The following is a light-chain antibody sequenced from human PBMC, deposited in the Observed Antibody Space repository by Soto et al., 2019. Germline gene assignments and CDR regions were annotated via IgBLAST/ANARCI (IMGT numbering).Light chain of an antibody. V-gene: IGLV1-51*01. CDR2: DND. Sequence: QSVLTQPPSVSAAPGQKVTISCSGSSTNIGNNYVSWYQQVPGTAPKLLIYDNDKRPSGIPDRFSGSKSGPSATLGITGLQTGDEADYYCGTWDSTLIAGVFGGGTKVTVL. CDR3: GTWDSTLIAGV. CDR1: STNIGNNY. J-gene: IGLJ3*02.